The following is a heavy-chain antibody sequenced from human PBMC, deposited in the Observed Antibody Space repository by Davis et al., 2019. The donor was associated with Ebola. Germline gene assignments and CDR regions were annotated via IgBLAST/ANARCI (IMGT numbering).Heavy chain of an antibody. D-gene: IGHD3-22*01. CDR3: TSSYYDSSVYLEDY. V-gene: IGHV3-73*01. CDR2: IKSKTDGGTT. J-gene: IGHJ4*02. Sequence: GESLKISCAASGFTFSGSAMPWVRQASVKGLELVGRIKSKTDGGTTDYAAPVKGRFTISRDDSKNTAYLQMNSLKTEDTAVYYCTSSYYDSSVYLEDYWGQGTLVTVSS. CDR1: GFTFSGSA.